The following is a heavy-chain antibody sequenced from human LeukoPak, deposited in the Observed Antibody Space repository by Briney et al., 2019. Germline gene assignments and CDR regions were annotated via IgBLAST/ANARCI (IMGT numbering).Heavy chain of an antibody. D-gene: IGHD2-2*01. CDR2: ISAYNGYT. CDR3: ARVPDPLGYCASASCTNDAFDI. J-gene: IGHJ3*02. CDR1: GYTFTSYG. V-gene: IGHV1-18*01. Sequence: GASVKVSCKASGYTFTSYGISWVRQAPGQGLEWMGWISAYNGYTKYAQKLQGRATMTTDTSASTAYMELRSLRSDDTAVFYCARVPDPLGYCASASCTNDAFDIWGQGTMVTVSS.